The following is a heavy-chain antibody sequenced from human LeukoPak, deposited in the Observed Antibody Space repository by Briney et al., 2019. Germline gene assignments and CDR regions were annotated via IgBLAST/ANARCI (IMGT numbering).Heavy chain of an antibody. CDR2: IKQDGSEK. CDR1: GFTFSSYW. V-gene: IGHV3-7*01. J-gene: IGHJ1*01. Sequence: GGSLRLSCAASGFTFSSYWMSWVRQAPGKGLEWVANIKQDGSEKYYVDSVKGRFTISRDNAKNSLYLQMNSLRAEDTAVYYCARDLGSSWFTDRTEYFQHWGQGTLVTVSS. D-gene: IGHD6-13*01. CDR3: ARDLGSSWFTDRTEYFQH.